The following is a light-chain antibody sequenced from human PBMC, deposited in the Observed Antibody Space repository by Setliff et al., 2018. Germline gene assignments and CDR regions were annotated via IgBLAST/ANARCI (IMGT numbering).Light chain of an antibody. J-gene: IGLJ1*01. V-gene: IGLV2-8*01. CDR3: SSYAGSNNFCV. Sequence: QSVLTQPPSASGSPGRSVTISCTGTSSDVGGYKFVSWYQHHPGKAPKLIIYEVNKRPSGVPDRFSGSKSGNTASLTVSGLQAEDEADYYCSSYAGSNNFCVFGTGTKVTVL. CDR2: EVN. CDR1: SSDVGGYKF.